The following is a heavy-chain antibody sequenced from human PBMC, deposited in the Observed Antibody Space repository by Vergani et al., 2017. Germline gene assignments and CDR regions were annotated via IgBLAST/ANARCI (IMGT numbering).Heavy chain of an antibody. CDR1: GYIFTSDD. D-gene: IGHD6-19*01. CDR3: ARVSPGDNSGLEPFDY. V-gene: IGHV1-69*09. CDR2: MIPIIRLA. Sequence: QVQLVQSGAEVKKPGASVRVSCKAFGYIFTSDDIDWVRQATGQGLEWMGRMIPIIRLATSAQKFQDRVKITGDTSTNTVYMEMNNLRSEDTAVYYCARVSPGDNSGLEPFDYWGQGTLVTVSS. J-gene: IGHJ4*02.